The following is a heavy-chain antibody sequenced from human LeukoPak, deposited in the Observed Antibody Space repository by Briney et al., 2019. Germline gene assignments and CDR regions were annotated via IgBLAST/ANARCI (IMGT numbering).Heavy chain of an antibody. CDR1: GFTFSTYT. Sequence: AGSLRLSCTASGFTFSTYTMHWVRQAPGKGLEWVTVISHDGNTKHYADSVKGRFTISRDNSKNSLYLQMNSLRAEDTAFYSCARSLPATREPQAIDYWGQGTLVTVSS. V-gene: IGHV3-30*14. J-gene: IGHJ4*02. D-gene: IGHD2-2*01. CDR3: ARSLPATREPQAIDY. CDR2: ISHDGNTK.